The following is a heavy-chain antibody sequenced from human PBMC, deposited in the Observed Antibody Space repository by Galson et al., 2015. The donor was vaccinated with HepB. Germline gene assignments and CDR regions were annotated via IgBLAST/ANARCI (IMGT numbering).Heavy chain of an antibody. CDR1: GYTFTGYY. CDR2: INPNSGGT. J-gene: IGHJ1*01. CDR3: ALPPEWLVSSYPEYFQH. Sequence: SVKVSCKASGYTFTGYYMHWVRQTPGQGLEWMGWINPNSGGTNYAQKFQGRVTMTRDTSISTAYMELSRLRSDDTAVYYCALPPEWLVSSYPEYFQHWGQGTLVTVSS. D-gene: IGHD6-19*01. V-gene: IGHV1-2*02.